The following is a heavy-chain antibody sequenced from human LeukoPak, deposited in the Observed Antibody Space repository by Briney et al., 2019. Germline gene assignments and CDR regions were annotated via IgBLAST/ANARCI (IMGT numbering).Heavy chain of an antibody. J-gene: IGHJ4*02. Sequence: GGSLRLSCAASGFTFSDHYMDWVRQAPGKGLEWVGRTRNKANSYTTEYAASVKGRVTISRDDSKNSLYLQMNSLKTEDTAVYYCARERPPTYYYDSSGYFDYWGQGTVVPVSS. CDR3: ARERPPTYYYDSSGYFDY. D-gene: IGHD3-22*01. CDR1: GFTFSDHY. CDR2: TRNKANSYTT. V-gene: IGHV3-72*01.